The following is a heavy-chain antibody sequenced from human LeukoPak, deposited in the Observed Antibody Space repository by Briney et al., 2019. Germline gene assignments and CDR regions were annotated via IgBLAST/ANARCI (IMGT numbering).Heavy chain of an antibody. CDR1: DGSISNYY. Sequence: SETLSLTCTVSDGSISNYYWTWIRQPAGKGLEWIGRLYTSGSSNHNPSLKSRVTMSIDTSKNQFSLKLSSVTAADTAVYYCARLGNYYYDSSGLWYFDLWGRGTLVTVSS. CDR2: LYTSGSS. CDR3: ARLGNYYYDSSGLWYFDL. J-gene: IGHJ2*01. V-gene: IGHV4-4*07. D-gene: IGHD3-22*01.